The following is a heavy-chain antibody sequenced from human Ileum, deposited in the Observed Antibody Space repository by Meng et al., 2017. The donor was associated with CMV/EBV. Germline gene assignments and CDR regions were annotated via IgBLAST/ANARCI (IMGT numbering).Heavy chain of an antibody. CDR3: AKYRAGNNWDFYY. D-gene: IGHD1-20*01. V-gene: IGHV1-2*02. J-gene: IGHJ4*02. CDR1: DMTCTGYT. CDR2: IKPGSSGT. Sequence: LLVLFGAEVREPGASVKASCKVSDMTCTGYTIHWLRQAPGQGLEWMGWIKPGSSGTNSPWKFQGSVTMSRDMSINTADIELSGLRSDYTAVYYGAKYRAGNNWDFYYWGQGTLVTVSS.